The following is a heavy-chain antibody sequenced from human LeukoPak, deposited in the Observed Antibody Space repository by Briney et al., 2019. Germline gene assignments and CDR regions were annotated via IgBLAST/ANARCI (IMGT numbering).Heavy chain of an antibody. V-gene: IGHV3-23*01. D-gene: IGHD3-3*01. CDR3: CFGVLSSVFFDY. J-gene: IGHJ4*02. CDR2: INVGGATA. CDR1: GFTFSDYA. Sequence: GGSLRLSCSASGFTFSDYALNWVRQAPGKGLVWVSTINVGGATAYYADSVKGRFATSRDTSKNTLYLYMNSLRAEDTALYYCCFGVLSSVFFDYWGQGTPVTVSS.